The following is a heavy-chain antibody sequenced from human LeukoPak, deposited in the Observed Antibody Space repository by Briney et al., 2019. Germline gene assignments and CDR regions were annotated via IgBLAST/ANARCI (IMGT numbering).Heavy chain of an antibody. Sequence: ASVRVSCKASGYTFTNYYIHWVRQAPGQGLEWMGIINPGGGSATYAQKFQGRVTMTCDTSTSTVYMDLISLRSEDTAVYYCARDSGFGYFDFWGQGTLVTVSS. CDR3: ARDSGFGYFDF. CDR2: INPGGGSA. J-gene: IGHJ4*02. D-gene: IGHD1-1*01. V-gene: IGHV1-46*01. CDR1: GYTFTNYY.